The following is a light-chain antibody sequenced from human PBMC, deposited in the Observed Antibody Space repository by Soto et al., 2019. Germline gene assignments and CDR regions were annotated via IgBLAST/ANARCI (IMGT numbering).Light chain of an antibody. CDR1: QSVDTM. J-gene: IGKJ2*01. CDR2: ETS. CDR3: QVRSDWPPFKYT. V-gene: IGKV3-11*01. Sequence: EIVLTQSPATLSLSAGERVTLSCRSSQSVDTMVAWYQQLFGQTPRLLIYETSSRATGVPARFSGSGAGTDFTLTISRLEPEDFAIYFCQVRSDWPPFKYTFGQGTKLEVK.